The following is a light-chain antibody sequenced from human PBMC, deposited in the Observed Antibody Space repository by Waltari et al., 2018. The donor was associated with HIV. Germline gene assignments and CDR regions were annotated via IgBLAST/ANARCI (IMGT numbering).Light chain of an antibody. CDR2: EVT. Sequence: QSALTQPASVSGSPGQSVTISCTGTTSDVGVFAYVCWYQHHPGKAPKLIIYEVTNRPSGVSTRFSGSKSGNTASLTISGLQAEDEADYFCTSYTSSSTLGVFGGGTRLTVL. CDR1: TSDVGVFAY. CDR3: TSYTSSSTLGV. J-gene: IGLJ2*01. V-gene: IGLV2-14*01.